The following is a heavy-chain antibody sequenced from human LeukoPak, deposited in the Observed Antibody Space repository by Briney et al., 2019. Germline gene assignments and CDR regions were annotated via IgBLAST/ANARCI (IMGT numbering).Heavy chain of an antibody. V-gene: IGHV5-51*01. D-gene: IGHD3-22*01. CDR1: GYSFSNYW. CDR3: AKAATYYYDSSGYPRWFDP. J-gene: IGHJ5*02. Sequence: GESLKISCKGSGYSFSNYWIGWVRQMPGKGLEWMGIIYPGDSDTRYRSSFQGQVTISADKSINTAYLQWSSLKASDTAMYYCAKAATYYYDSSGYPRWFDPWGQGTLVTVSS. CDR2: IYPGDSDT.